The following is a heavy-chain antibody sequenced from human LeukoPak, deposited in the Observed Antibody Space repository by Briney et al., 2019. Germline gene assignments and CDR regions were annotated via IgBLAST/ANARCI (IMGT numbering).Heavy chain of an antibody. J-gene: IGHJ6*02. CDR3: ARDMATITLDV. D-gene: IGHD5-24*01. CDR2: IWYDGSNK. Sequence: PGKSLRLSCTASGFTFSDYGMHWVRQPPGKGLEWVAIIWYDGSNKTYEDSVKGRFTVSRDNSKNTLYLQMNSLRAEDTAVYYCARDMATITLDVWGQGTTVTVSS. V-gene: IGHV3-33*01. CDR1: GFTFSDYG.